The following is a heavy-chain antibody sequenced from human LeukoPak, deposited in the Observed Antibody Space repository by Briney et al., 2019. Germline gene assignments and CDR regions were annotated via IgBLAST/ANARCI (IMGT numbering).Heavy chain of an antibody. V-gene: IGHV4-61*02. D-gene: IGHD2-15*01. CDR1: GGSISSGSYY. Sequence: SEALSLTCTVSGGSISSGSYYWSWIRQPAGKGLEWIGRIYTSGSTNYNPSLKSRVIISVDTSKNQFSLELSSVTAADTAVYYCAREDRYCSGGSCYSWGQGTLVTVSS. J-gene: IGHJ4*02. CDR2: IYTSGST. CDR3: AREDRYCSGGSCYS.